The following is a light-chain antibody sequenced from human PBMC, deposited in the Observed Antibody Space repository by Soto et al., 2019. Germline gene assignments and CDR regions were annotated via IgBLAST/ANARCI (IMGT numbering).Light chain of an antibody. J-gene: IGKJ5*01. CDR3: QQYVGSPIT. CDR1: QSISSS. V-gene: IGKV3-20*01. Sequence: EIVLTQSPGTLSFSPGERATLSSRASQSISSSLAWYQQKPGLAPTLLISDASNRASGVPDRFTGGGSGTDFSLTLRRLEPEDFALYYCQQYVGSPITFGQGTRLEIK. CDR2: DAS.